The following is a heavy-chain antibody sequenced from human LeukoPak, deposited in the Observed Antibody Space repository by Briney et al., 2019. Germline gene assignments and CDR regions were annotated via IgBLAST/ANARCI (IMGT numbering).Heavy chain of an antibody. V-gene: IGHV3-48*03. Sequence: PGGSLRLSCAASGFTSSSYEVNWVRQAPGKGLEWVSYISISGSTIYDADSVKGRFTISRDNAKNSLYLQMNSLRAEDTAVYYCARVAYSSTWGYFDYWGQGTLVTVSS. D-gene: IGHD6-13*01. J-gene: IGHJ4*02. CDR3: ARVAYSSTWGYFDY. CDR1: GFTSSSYE. CDR2: ISISGSTI.